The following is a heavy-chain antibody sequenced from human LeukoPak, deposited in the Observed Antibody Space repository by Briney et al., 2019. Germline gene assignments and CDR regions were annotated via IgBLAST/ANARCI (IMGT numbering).Heavy chain of an antibody. Sequence: PGGSLRLSCAASGFTFSDYYMSWIRQAPGKGLEWVSYISSSGSTIYYADSVKGRFTISRDNAKNSLYLQMNSLRAEDTAVYYCARNFPKEEVVVVAATYFDYWGQGTLVTVSS. D-gene: IGHD2-15*01. CDR2: ISSSGSTI. CDR3: ARNFPKEEVVVVAATYFDY. V-gene: IGHV3-11*01. J-gene: IGHJ4*02. CDR1: GFTFSDYY.